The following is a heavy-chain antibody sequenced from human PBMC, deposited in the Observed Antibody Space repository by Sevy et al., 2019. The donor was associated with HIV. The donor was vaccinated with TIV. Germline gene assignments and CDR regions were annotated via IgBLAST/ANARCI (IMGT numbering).Heavy chain of an antibody. D-gene: IGHD3-22*01. CDR3: ARVYYYDSTASLVY. CDR1: GYTFTDHY. J-gene: IGHJ4*02. V-gene: IGHV1-2*02. Sequence: ASVKVSCKTSGYTFTDHYMHWVRQAPGQGLEWMGWINPNSGSTSYSQKLQGRVTMTRDTSISTAYMELSRLRSDDTAVYYCARVYYYDSTASLVYWGQGTLVTVSS. CDR2: INPNSGST.